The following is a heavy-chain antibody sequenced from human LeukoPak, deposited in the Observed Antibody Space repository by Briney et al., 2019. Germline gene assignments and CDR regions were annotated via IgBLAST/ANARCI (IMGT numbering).Heavy chain of an antibody. Sequence: PGGSLRLSCAASGFTFDNYATTWVRQAPGKGLEWVSAIRLSDGYTYYADSVQGRFIISRDTSKNTVSLQMNSLTGDDTALYYCARVAGSYSIRPFDFWGQGTVVIVSS. CDR3: ARVAGSYSIRPFDF. J-gene: IGHJ4*02. D-gene: IGHD1-26*01. V-gene: IGHV3-23*01. CDR1: GFTFDNYA. CDR2: IRLSDGYT.